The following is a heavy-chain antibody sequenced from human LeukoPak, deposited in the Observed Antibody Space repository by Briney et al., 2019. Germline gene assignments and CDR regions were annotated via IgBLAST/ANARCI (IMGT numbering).Heavy chain of an antibody. V-gene: IGHV3-30*03. CDR2: ISYDGSNK. Sequence: GRSLRLSCAASGFTFSSYGMHWVRQAPGKGLEWVAVISYDGSNKYYADSVKGRFTISRDNSKNTLYLQMNGLRAEDTAVYYCATTTTVTTWGYYYGMDVWGQGITVTVSS. D-gene: IGHD4-17*01. CDR1: GFTFSSYG. J-gene: IGHJ6*02. CDR3: ATTTTVTTWGYYYGMDV.